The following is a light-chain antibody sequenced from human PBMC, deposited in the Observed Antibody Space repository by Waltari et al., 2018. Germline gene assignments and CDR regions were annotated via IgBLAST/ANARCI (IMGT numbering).Light chain of an antibody. Sequence: EVVMTQSPATLSVSPVESATLSCGASQSVGGDLAWYQQKPGQAPRLLIYGTITRPTGVSARFSGSGSGTEFTLTISRLQSEDFAVYYCQQYNNWPLTFGGGTKVEI. V-gene: IGKV3-15*01. J-gene: IGKJ4*01. CDR3: QQYNNWPLT. CDR2: GTI. CDR1: QSVGGD.